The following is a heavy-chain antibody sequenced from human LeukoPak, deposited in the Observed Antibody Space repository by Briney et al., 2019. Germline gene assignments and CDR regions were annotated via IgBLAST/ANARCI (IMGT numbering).Heavy chain of an antibody. CDR3: ARGLWGLDY. D-gene: IGHD3-10*01. J-gene: IGHJ4*02. V-gene: IGHV3-7*04. CDR1: GFIFSNCW. CDR2: IKTDASEK. Sequence: GGSLRLSCETSGFIFSNCWMTWVRQAPGKGLEWVANIKTDASEKYYADSVKGRFTISRDNAKMSLYLQMNSLRAEDTAVYYCARGLWGLDYWGQGTLVTVSS.